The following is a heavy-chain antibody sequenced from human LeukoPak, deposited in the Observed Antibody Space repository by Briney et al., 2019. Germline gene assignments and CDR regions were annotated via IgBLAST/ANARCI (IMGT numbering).Heavy chain of an antibody. V-gene: IGHV4-59*01. Sequence: PSETLSLTCTVSGDSITSNYWSWIRHSPDKGLEWIGYISYSGSSYYNPSLKSRVIISLDTSKNQFSLRLSSVTAADTAVYYCARDLLWRNTYTYAFDSWGQGTLVTVSS. J-gene: IGHJ5*01. CDR3: ARDLLWRNTYTYAFDS. CDR2: ISYSGSS. CDR1: GDSITSNY. D-gene: IGHD3-10*01.